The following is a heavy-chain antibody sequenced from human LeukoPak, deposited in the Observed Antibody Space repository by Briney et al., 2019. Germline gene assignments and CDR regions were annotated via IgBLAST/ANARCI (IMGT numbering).Heavy chain of an antibody. J-gene: IGHJ4*02. CDR1: GFTFDDYA. Sequence: GGSLRLSCAASGFTFDDYAMHWVRRAPGKGLEWVSGISWNSGSIGYADSVKGRFTISRDNAKNSLYLQMNSLRAEDTALYYCAKDIASGSYYFDYWGQGTLVTVSS. D-gene: IGHD3-10*01. CDR2: ISWNSGSI. CDR3: AKDIASGSYYFDY. V-gene: IGHV3-9*01.